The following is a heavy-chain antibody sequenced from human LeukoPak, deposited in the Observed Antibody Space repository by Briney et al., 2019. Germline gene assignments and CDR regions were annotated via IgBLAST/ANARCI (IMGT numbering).Heavy chain of an antibody. J-gene: IGHJ4*02. CDR3: ARETRNYDFWSGYYPDY. D-gene: IGHD3-3*01. V-gene: IGHV4-34*01. CDR2: INHSGST. Sequence: PSETLSLTCAVYGGSFSGYYWSWIRQPPGKGLEWIGEINHSGSTNYNPSLKSRVTISVDTSKNQFSLKLSSVTAADTAVYYCARETRNYDFWSGYYPDYWGQGTLVTVSS. CDR1: GGSFSGYY.